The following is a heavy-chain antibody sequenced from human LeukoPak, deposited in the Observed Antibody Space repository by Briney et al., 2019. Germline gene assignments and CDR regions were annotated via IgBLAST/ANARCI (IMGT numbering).Heavy chain of an antibody. Sequence: GGSLRLSCAASALTFNSCGMHWVRQAPGKGLEWVAFIRNDGSNSYYADSVKGRFTISRDNSKNTLYLQMNSLRPEDTAVYYCAKDRSYYGSGGFRNFDYWGQGTLVTVSS. J-gene: IGHJ4*02. V-gene: IGHV3-30*02. CDR1: ALTFNSCG. CDR3: AKDRSYYGSGGFRNFDY. CDR2: IRNDGSNS. D-gene: IGHD2-15*01.